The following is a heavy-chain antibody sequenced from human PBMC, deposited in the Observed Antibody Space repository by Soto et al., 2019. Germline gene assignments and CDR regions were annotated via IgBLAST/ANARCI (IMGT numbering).Heavy chain of an antibody. CDR1: VYSISSGYY. V-gene: IGHV4-38-2*02. J-gene: IGHJ5*02. CDR2: IYHSGST. CDR3: ARDPPARWFDP. D-gene: IGHD2-2*01. Sequence: SETLSLTCAVSVYSISSGYYWGWIRQPPGKGLEWIGSIYHSGSTYYNPSLKSRVTISVDTSKNQFSLKLSSVTAADTAVYYCARDPPARWFDPWGQGTLVTVSS.